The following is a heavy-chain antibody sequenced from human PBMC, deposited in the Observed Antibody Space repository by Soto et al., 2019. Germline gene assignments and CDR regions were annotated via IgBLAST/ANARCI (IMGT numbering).Heavy chain of an antibody. CDR2: INPNSGGT. CDR1: GYTFTAFH. V-gene: IGHV1-2*02. Sequence: ASVKVSCKASGYTFTAFHIHWVRQAPGQGLEWMGWINPNSGGTSFTQKFQGRVTMTSDTSISTAYMELRRLRSDDTAIYYCARAGEYQLLWGGWFDPWGQGTLVTVSS. CDR3: ARAGEYQLLWGGWFDP. J-gene: IGHJ5*02. D-gene: IGHD2-2*01.